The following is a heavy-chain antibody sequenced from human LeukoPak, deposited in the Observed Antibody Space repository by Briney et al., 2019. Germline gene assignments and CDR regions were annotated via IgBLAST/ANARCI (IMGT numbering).Heavy chain of an antibody. CDR2: ISSSSSYI. CDR3: ARSQTRWLQSTY. D-gene: IGHD5-24*01. CDR1: GFTFSSYS. J-gene: IGHJ4*02. Sequence: PGGSLRLSCAASGFTFSSYSMNWVRQAPGKGLEWVSSISSSSSYIYYADSVKGRLTISRDNAKNSLYLQMNSLRAEDTAVYYCARSQTRWLQSTYWGQGTLVTVSS. V-gene: IGHV3-21*01.